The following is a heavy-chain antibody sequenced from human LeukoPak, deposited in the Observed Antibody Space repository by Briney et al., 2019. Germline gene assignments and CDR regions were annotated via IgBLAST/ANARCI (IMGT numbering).Heavy chain of an antibody. CDR2: IRSIAYGGTT. Sequence: PGGSLRLSCAASGFTFSSNRMTWVRQAPEKGLEWVGFIRSIAYGGTTDYAASVKGRFTISRDDSKSIAYLQMNSLKSEDTAVYYCASSLRYFDPYFDYWGQGILVAVSS. D-gene: IGHD3-9*01. J-gene: IGHJ4*02. CDR3: ASSLRYFDPYFDY. CDR1: GFTFSSNR. V-gene: IGHV3-49*04.